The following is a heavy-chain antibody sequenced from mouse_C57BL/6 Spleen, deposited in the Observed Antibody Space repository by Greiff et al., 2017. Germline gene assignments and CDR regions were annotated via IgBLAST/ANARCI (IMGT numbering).Heavy chain of an antibody. V-gene: IGHV1-7*01. J-gene: IGHJ4*01. CDR1: GYTFTSSW. Sequence: QVQLQQSGAELAKPGASVKLSCKASGYTFTSSWMHWVKQRPGQGLEWIGYINPSSGYTKYNQKFKDKATLTADKSSSTAYMQLSSLTYEDSAVYYCARWTAQATYAIDYWGQGTSVTVSS. CDR2: INPSSGYT. CDR3: ARWTAQATYAIDY. D-gene: IGHD3-2*02.